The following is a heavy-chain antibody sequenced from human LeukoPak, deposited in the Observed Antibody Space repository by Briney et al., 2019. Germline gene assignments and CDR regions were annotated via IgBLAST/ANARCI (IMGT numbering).Heavy chain of an antibody. V-gene: IGHV3-53*01. J-gene: IGHJ6*03. CDR1: GFTVSSNY. D-gene: IGHD5-12*01. Sequence: PGGSLRLSCAASGFTVSSNYMTWVRQAPGKGLQWVSVIHKNAITYYADTVKGRFTISRDNSKNMVYLQMNSLRAEDTAVYYCGRGARPPHYYYYMDVWGKGTTVTVSS. CDR3: GRGARPPHYYYYMDV. CDR2: IHKNAIT.